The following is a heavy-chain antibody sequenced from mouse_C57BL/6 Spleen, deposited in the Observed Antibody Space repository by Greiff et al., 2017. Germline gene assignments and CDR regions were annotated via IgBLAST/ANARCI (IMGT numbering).Heavy chain of an antibody. J-gene: IGHJ4*01. Sequence: EVQVVESGGGLVQPGGSLSLSCAASGFTFTDYYMSWVRQPPGKALEWLGFIRNKANGYTTEYSASLKGRFTISRDNSQSILYLQMNALRAEDSATYYCARYRDYGSKRYYAMDYWGQGTSVTVSS. D-gene: IGHD1-1*01. CDR2: IRNKANGYTT. CDR3: ARYRDYGSKRYYAMDY. V-gene: IGHV7-3*01. CDR1: GFTFTDYY.